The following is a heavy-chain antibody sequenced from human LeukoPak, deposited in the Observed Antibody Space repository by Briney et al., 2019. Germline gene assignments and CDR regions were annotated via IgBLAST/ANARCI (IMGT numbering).Heavy chain of an antibody. V-gene: IGHV3-15*07. CDR3: ARQGDSSVSRANYYYYGMDV. D-gene: IGHD6-6*01. J-gene: IGHJ6*02. CDR1: GFTFSNAW. CDR2: IKSKTDGGTT. Sequence: GGSLRLSCAASGFTFSNAWMNWVRQAPGKGLEWVGRIKSKTDGGTTDYAAPVKGRFTISRDDSKNTLYLQMNSLRAEDTAVYYCARQGDSSVSRANYYYYGMDVWGQGTTVTVSS.